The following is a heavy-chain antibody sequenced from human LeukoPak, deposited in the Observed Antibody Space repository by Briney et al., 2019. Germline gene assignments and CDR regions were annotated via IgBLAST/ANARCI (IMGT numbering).Heavy chain of an antibody. V-gene: IGHV4-59*12. D-gene: IGHD2-2*01. CDR1: GGSISSYY. CDR3: ARGGVVVPAAMCYYYYMDV. J-gene: IGHJ6*03. CDR2: IYYSGST. Sequence: SETLSLTCTVSGGSISSYYWSWIRQPPGKGLEWIGYIYYSGSTNYNPSLKSRVTISVDTSKNQFSLKLSSVTAADTAVYYCARGGVVVPAAMCYYYYMDVWGKGTTVTVSS.